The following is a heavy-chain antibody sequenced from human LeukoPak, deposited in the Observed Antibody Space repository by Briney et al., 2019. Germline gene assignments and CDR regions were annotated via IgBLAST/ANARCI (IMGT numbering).Heavy chain of an antibody. V-gene: IGHV3-74*03. D-gene: IGHD5-18*01. CDR1: GFTFSSYA. Sequence: GGSLRLSCAASGFTFSSYAMSWVRQAPGKGLEWVSRINSDGSSTTYADSVKGRFTISRDNAKNTLYLQMNSLRAEDTAVYYCARDPHGYWWFDPWGQGTLVTVSS. CDR2: INSDGSST. J-gene: IGHJ5*02. CDR3: ARDPHGYWWFDP.